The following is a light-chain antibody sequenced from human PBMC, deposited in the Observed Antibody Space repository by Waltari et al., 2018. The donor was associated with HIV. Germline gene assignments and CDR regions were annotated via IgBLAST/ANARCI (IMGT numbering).Light chain of an antibody. V-gene: IGLV4-69*01. CDR2: LNSDGSH. Sequence: QLVLTQSPSASASLGASVKLTCTLSSRHSSYAIACHQQQPEKGPRYLMKLNSDGSHSKGDGIPDRFSGSSSGAERYLTISSLQSEDEADYYCQTWGTGTVVFGGGTKLTVL. CDR3: QTWGTGTVV. J-gene: IGLJ2*01. CDR1: SRHSSYA.